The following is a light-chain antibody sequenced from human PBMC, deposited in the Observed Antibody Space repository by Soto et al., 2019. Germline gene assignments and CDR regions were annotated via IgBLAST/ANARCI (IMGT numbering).Light chain of an antibody. Sequence: EIVLTQSPGTLSLSPGARAPLSCRARQNIDNSFLAWYQQKPGQAPRLLIYDASNRATGIPARFSGSGSGTDFTLTISSLEPEDFAVYYCQQRSNWPTWTFGQGTKVDIK. CDR1: QNIDNS. CDR3: QQRSNWPTWT. V-gene: IGKV3-11*01. CDR2: DAS. J-gene: IGKJ1*01.